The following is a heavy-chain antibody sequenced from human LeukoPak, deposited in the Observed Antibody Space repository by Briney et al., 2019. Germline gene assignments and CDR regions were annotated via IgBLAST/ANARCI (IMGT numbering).Heavy chain of an antibody. J-gene: IGHJ4*02. CDR1: GFTFINAW. Sequence: GGSLRLSCAASGFTFINAWMSWVRQAPGKGLEWVGRIKSKTDGGITDYAAPVKGRFTISRDDSKNMVYPQMNSLKTEDTAVYYCTTLRGWGQGTLVTVSS. CDR3: TTLRG. V-gene: IGHV3-15*01. CDR2: IKSKTDGGIT.